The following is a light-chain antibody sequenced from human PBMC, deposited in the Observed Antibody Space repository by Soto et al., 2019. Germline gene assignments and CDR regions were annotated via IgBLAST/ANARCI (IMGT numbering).Light chain of an antibody. CDR2: DVS. J-gene: IGLJ2*01. CDR1: SSDVGGYNY. CDR3: SSYTSSSTLEVV. V-gene: IGLV2-14*01. Sequence: QSVLTQPASVSGSPGQSITISCTGTSSDVGGYNYVSWYQQHPGKAPKLMIYDVSNRPSGVSNRFSGSKSGNTASLTISGLQAEDVADYYCSSYTSSSTLEVVFGGGTKVTVL.